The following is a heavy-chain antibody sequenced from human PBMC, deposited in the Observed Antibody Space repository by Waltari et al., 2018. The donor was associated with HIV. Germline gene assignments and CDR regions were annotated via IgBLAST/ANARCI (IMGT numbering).Heavy chain of an antibody. D-gene: IGHD2-8*01. Sequence: EVQLVESGGGLVKPGGSLRLSCAASGFTFSSYSMNWVRQAPGKGLEWVSAISSSSSYIYYADSVKGRFTISRDNAKNSLYLQMNSLRAEDTAVYYCARNRNGSLDYWGQGTLVTVSS. CDR1: GFTFSSYS. V-gene: IGHV3-21*01. CDR3: ARNRNGSLDY. J-gene: IGHJ4*02. CDR2: ISSSSSYI.